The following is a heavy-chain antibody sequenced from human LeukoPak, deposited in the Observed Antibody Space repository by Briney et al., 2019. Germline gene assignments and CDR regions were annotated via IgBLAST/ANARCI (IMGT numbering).Heavy chain of an antibody. J-gene: IGHJ4*02. CDR2: ISGSGGST. CDR1: GFTFSSYA. CDR3: AKSGGRPNRPFDY. V-gene: IGHV3-23*01. D-gene: IGHD2-15*01. Sequence: GGSLRLSCAASGFTFSSYAMSWVRQAPGRGLEWVSAISGSGGSTYYADSVKGRFTISRDNSKNTLYLQMNSLRAEDTAVYYCAKSGGRPNRPFDYWGQGTLVTVSS.